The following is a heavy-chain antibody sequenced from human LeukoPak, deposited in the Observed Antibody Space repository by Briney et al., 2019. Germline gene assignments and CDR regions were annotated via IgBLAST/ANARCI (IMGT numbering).Heavy chain of an antibody. Sequence: ASVKVSCKASGYTFTGYYMHWVRQAPGQGLEWMGWINPNSGGTNYAQKFQGRVTMTRDTSISTAYMELSRLRSDDTAVYCCARSYYDSSGRHYFDYWGQGTLVTVSS. D-gene: IGHD3-22*01. J-gene: IGHJ4*02. CDR2: INPNSGGT. CDR1: GYTFTGYY. CDR3: ARSYYDSSGRHYFDY. V-gene: IGHV1-2*02.